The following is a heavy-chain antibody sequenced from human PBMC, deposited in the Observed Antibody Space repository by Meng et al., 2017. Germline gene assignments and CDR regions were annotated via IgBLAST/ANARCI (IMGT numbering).Heavy chain of an antibody. CDR2: ISGDGSIT. D-gene: IGHD1-1*01. V-gene: IGHV3-74*01. Sequence: EVQLVESGGGLVLPGGSLILSCAAAGFTFNNYWMHWVRQVPGKGLVWVSRISGDGSITNYADSVKGRFTISRDNAKNTLYLQMNSLRPEDTAVYYCLDEAPRSDYWGQGSLVTVSS. J-gene: IGHJ4*02. CDR1: GFTFNNYW. CDR3: LDEAPRSDY.